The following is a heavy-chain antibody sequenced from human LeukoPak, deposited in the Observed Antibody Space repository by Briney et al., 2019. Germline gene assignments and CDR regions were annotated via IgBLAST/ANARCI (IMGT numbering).Heavy chain of an antibody. J-gene: IGHJ3*02. CDR2: IYYSGST. Sequence: SETLSLTCTVSGGSISSYYWNWIRQPPGKGLEWIGNIYYSGSTNYNPSLNSRVTISVDTSKNQFSLKLSSVTAADTALYYCARLLPCQSDAFDIWGQGTMVTVSS. D-gene: IGHD2-15*01. V-gene: IGHV4-59*01. CDR1: GGSISSYY. CDR3: ARLLPCQSDAFDI.